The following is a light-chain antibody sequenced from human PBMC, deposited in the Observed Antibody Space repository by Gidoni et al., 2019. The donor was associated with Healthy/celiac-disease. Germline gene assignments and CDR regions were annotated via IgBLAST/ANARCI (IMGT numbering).Light chain of an antibody. CDR3: SSYTSSSTLV. Sequence: QSALTQPASVSGSPGQSITISCTGTSSDVGGYNYVSWYQQHPGKAPNIMIYEVSNRPSGVSNRFSGSKSCNTASLTISGLQAEDEADYYCSSYTSSSTLVFGGGTKLTVL. J-gene: IGLJ3*02. CDR1: SSDVGGYNY. V-gene: IGLV2-14*01. CDR2: EVS.